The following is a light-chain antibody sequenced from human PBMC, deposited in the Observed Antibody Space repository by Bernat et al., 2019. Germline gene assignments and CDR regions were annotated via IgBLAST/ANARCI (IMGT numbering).Light chain of an antibody. CDR2: AAS. Sequence: AIRMTQSPSSFSASTGDGVTITCRASQGISTYLAWYQLKPGKAPKLLIYAASTLQSGVPSRFSGSGSGTDFTLTISCLQSEDFATYYCQQYYTYPRTFGQGTKVEIK. CDR1: QGISTY. CDR3: QQYYTYPRT. V-gene: IGKV1-8*01. J-gene: IGKJ1*01.